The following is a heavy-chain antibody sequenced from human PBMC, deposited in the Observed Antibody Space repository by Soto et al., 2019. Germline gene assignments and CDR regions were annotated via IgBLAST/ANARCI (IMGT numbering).Heavy chain of an antibody. Sequence: ASVKVSCKASGYTFTSYGISWVRQAPGQGLEWMGWISAFNDNTRYAQNLQARVTMTTDTSTSTAYMELRSLRSDDTAVYYCARDWYCSGGSCSDAFDICGKATMVTLSS. CDR2: ISAFNDNT. V-gene: IGHV1-18*01. J-gene: IGHJ3*02. CDR3: ARDWYCSGGSCSDAFDI. D-gene: IGHD2-15*01. CDR1: GYTFTSYG.